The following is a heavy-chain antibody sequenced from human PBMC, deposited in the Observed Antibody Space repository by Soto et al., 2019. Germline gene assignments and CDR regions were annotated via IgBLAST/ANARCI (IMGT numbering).Heavy chain of an antibody. Sequence: QVQLVESGGGVVQPGRSLRLSCAASGFTFSSYGMHWVRQAPGTGREWVAVIWYDGSNKYYAASVKGRFTISRDNSKNTLYLQMNSLRADDTAVYYCARECRYGDYGGDWYFDLWGRGPLVTVDS. V-gene: IGHV3-33*01. CDR3: ARECRYGDYGGDWYFDL. J-gene: IGHJ2*01. CDR1: GFTFSSYG. D-gene: IGHD4-17*01. CDR2: IWYDGSNK.